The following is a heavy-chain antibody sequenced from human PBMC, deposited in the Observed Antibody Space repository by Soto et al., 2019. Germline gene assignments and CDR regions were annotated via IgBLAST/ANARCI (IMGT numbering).Heavy chain of an antibody. CDR1: GYIFNSFG. V-gene: IGHV1-18*01. J-gene: IGHJ5*02. CDR3: ARDLLAYCSGGSCYPYNWFDP. Sequence: ASVKVSCKASGYIFNSFGISLVRQAPGQGLEWMGWISAYTGNTNYAQKLQGRVTMTTDTSTSTAYMELRSLRSDDTAVYYCARDLLAYCSGGSCYPYNWFDPWGQGTLVTVS. CDR2: ISAYTGNT. D-gene: IGHD2-15*01.